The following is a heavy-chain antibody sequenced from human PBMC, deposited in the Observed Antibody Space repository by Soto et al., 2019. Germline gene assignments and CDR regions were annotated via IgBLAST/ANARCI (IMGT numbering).Heavy chain of an antibody. V-gene: IGHV4-34*01. Sequence: PSETLSLTCAVYGGSFSGYYWSWIRQPPGKGLEWIGEINHSGSTNYNPSLKSRVTISVDTSKNQFSLKLSSVTAADTAVYYCARFPSAGPDYWGQGTLVTVSS. J-gene: IGHJ4*02. CDR1: GGSFSGYY. CDR3: ARFPSAGPDY. CDR2: INHSGST.